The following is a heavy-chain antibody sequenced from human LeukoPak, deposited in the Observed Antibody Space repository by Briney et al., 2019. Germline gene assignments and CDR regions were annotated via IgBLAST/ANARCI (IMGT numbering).Heavy chain of an antibody. V-gene: IGHV3-30*01. J-gene: IGHJ4*02. Sequence: PGGSLRLSCAASGFTFSSYAMHWVRQAPGKGLEWVAVISYDGSNKYYADSVKGRFTISRDNSKNTLYLQMNSLRAEDTAVYYCARDRGVVVPAAHIDYWGQGTLVTVSS. CDR3: ARDRGVVVPAAHIDY. D-gene: IGHD2-2*01. CDR1: GFTFSSYA. CDR2: ISYDGSNK.